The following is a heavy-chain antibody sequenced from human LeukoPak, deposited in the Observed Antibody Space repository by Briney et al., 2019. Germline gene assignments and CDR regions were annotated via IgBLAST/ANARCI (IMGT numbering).Heavy chain of an antibody. CDR3: ARQGRLTTFDY. V-gene: IGHV4-39*01. CDR2: TYYSGST. CDR1: GGSISSSSYY. D-gene: IGHD4-11*01. Sequence: SETLSLTCTVSGGSISSSSYYWGWIRQPPGKGLEWIGSTYYSGSTYYNPSLKSRVTISVDTSKNQLSLKLSSVTAADTAVYYCARQGRLTTFDYWGQGTLVTVSS. J-gene: IGHJ4*02.